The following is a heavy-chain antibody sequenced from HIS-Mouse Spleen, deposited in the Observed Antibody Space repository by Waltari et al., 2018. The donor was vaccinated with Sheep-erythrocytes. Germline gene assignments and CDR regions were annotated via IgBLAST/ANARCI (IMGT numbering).Heavy chain of an antibody. Sequence: QVQLQQWGAGLLKPSETLSLTCAVYGGSFSGYYWSWIRQPPGKGLEWIGEINHSGRTTYNPSLKSRVTRSVDTSKNQFSLKLSSVTAADTAVYYCARGRRAAAGLGSYYFDYWGQGTLVTVSS. J-gene: IGHJ4*02. CDR1: GGSFSGYY. CDR3: ARGRRAAAGLGSYYFDY. V-gene: IGHV4-34*01. D-gene: IGHD6-13*01. CDR2: INHSGRT.